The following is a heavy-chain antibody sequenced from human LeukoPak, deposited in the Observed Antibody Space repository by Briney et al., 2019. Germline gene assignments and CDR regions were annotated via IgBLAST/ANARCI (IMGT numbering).Heavy chain of an antibody. CDR1: GFTFSSYA. CDR2: ISGSGGST. V-gene: IGHV3-23*01. D-gene: IGHD3-22*01. Sequence: GGSLRLSCAASGFTFSSYAMSWVRQAPGKGLEWVSAISGSGGSTYYADSVKGRFTIPRDNSKNTLYLQMNSLRAEDTAVYYCAKEGGYYDSSGYTNSPDYWGQGTLVAVSS. CDR3: AKEGGYYDSSGYTNSPDY. J-gene: IGHJ4*02.